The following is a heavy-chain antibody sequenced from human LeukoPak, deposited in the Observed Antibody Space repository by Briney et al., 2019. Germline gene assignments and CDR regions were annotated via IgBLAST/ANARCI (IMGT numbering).Heavy chain of an antibody. CDR2: ISAYNGNT. J-gene: IGHJ2*01. CDR1: GYTFTSYG. Sequence: ASVKVSCKASGYTFTSYGIRWVRQAPGQGLEWMGWISAYNGNTNYAQKLQGRVTMTTDTSTSTANMELRSLRSDDTAVYYCARCIVGYRSSYWYFDLWGRSTLVTVSS. CDR3: ARCIVGYRSSYWYFDL. V-gene: IGHV1-18*01. D-gene: IGHD5-24*01.